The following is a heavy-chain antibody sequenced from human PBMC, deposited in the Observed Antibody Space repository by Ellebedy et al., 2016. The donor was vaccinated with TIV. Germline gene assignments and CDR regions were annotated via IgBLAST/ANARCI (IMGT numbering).Heavy chain of an antibody. CDR1: GGTFSSYA. V-gene: IGHV1-69*13. J-gene: IGHJ5*02. Sequence: AASVKVSCKASGGTFSSYAISWVRQAPGQGLEWMGGIIPIFGTANYAQKFQGRVTITADESTSTAYMELSSLRSEDTAVYYCARSPKKGGRVFDPWGQGTLVTVSS. CDR2: IIPIFGTA. CDR3: ARSPKKGGRVFDP. D-gene: IGHD3-16*01.